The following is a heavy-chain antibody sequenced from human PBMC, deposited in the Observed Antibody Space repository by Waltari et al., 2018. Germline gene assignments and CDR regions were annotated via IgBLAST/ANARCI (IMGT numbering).Heavy chain of an antibody. J-gene: IGHJ4*02. D-gene: IGHD2-21*01. CDR2: IYQTGNT. CDR1: GYFIRSGSY. V-gene: IGHV4-38-2*02. Sequence: QVHLQESGPGLVKASETLSLTCTVPGYFIRSGSYWGWIRQPPGKGLEWIGTIYQTGNTYYNPSLKSRVTISVGTSKTQFSLQVRSVTAADTAVYYCARGSVMAHFDYWGQGTLVTVSS. CDR3: ARGSVMAHFDY.